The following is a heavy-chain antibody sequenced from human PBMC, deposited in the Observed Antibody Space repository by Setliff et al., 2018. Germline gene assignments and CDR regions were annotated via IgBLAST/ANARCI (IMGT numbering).Heavy chain of an antibody. CDR1: GGSFSGYY. V-gene: IGHV4-34*12. D-gene: IGHD2-15*01. CDR3: ARSFSRSEKFLLDY. Sequence: SETLSLTCAVYGGSFSGYYWSWIRQPPGKRLEWIGEILHGGNINYNPSLKSRVTISMDTSKNQFSLKVNSVTAADTAVYYCARSFSRSEKFLLDYWGQGALVTVSS. J-gene: IGHJ4*02. CDR2: ILHGGNI.